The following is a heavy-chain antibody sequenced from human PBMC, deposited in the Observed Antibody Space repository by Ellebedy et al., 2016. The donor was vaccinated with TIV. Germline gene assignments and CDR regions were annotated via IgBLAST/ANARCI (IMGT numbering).Heavy chain of an antibody. CDR2: ILYDG. CDR3: VRGSSSGSPPFDY. V-gene: IGHV3-33*01. CDR1: GFTFSTYC. D-gene: IGHD3-10*01. J-gene: IGHJ4*02. Sequence: GESLKISXAASGFTFSTYCMHWVRQAPGKGLEWVAYILYDGNYVDSVKGRFTISRDNSKNTLYLQMNSLRAEDTAVYYCVRGSSSGSPPFDYWGQGTLVAVSS.